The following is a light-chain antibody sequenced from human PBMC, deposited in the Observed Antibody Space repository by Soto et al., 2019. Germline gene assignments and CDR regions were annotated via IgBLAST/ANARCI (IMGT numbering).Light chain of an antibody. Sequence: DIVMTQSPLSLPVTPGEPASISCRSSQSLLHSNGYNYLDWYLQKPGQSPQLLIYLGSNRASGVPERFSGSGSGTDFTLKSSRVEAEDVGVYYCRQPLQTPWTFGQGTKVDIK. V-gene: IGKV2-28*01. CDR1: QSLLHSNGYNY. J-gene: IGKJ1*01. CDR3: RQPLQTPWT. CDR2: LGS.